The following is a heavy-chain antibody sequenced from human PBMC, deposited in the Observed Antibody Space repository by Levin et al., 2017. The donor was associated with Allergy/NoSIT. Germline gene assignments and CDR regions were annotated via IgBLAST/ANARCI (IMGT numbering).Heavy chain of an antibody. CDR2: IIPIFGTA. CDR1: GGTFSSYA. D-gene: IGHD3-16*01. CDR3: ARGYLGYYYYGMDV. V-gene: IGHV1-69*13. Sequence: ASVKVSCKASGGTFSSYAISWVRQAPGQGLEWMGGIIPIFGTANYAQKFQGRVTITADESTSTAYMELSSLRSEDTAVYYCARGYLGYYYYGMDVWGQGTTVTVSS. J-gene: IGHJ6*02.